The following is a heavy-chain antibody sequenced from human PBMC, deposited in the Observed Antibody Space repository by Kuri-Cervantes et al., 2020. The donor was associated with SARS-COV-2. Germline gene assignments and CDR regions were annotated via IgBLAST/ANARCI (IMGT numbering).Heavy chain of an antibody. CDR2: ISGSGGST. Sequence: GGSLRLSCAASGFTFSSYAMSWVRQAPGKGLEWVSAISGSGGSTYYADSVKGRLTISRDNSKNTLYLQMNSLRAEDTAVYYCAKDQYDTDAFDIWGQGTMVTVSS. J-gene: IGHJ3*02. CDR1: GFTFSSYA. CDR3: AKDQYDTDAFDI. V-gene: IGHV3-23*01. D-gene: IGHD1-1*01.